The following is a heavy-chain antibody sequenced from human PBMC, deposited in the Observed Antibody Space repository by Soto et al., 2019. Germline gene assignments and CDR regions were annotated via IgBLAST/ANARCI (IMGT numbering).Heavy chain of an antibody. Sequence: PGGSLRLSCAASGFTFSSYEMNWVRQAPGKGLEWVSYISSSGSTIYYADSVKGRFTISRDNAKDSLYLQMNSLRAEDTAVYYCARGNYYDSSGYYYGYWGQGTLVTVS. D-gene: IGHD3-22*01. CDR2: ISSSGSTI. J-gene: IGHJ4*02. CDR3: ARGNYYDSSGYYYGY. V-gene: IGHV3-48*03. CDR1: GFTFSSYE.